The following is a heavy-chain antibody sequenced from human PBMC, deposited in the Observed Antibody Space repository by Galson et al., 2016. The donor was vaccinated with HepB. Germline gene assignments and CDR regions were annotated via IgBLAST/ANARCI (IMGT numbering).Heavy chain of an antibody. CDR2: ISYDGSIR. CDR3: ARDQRYYDYGMDG. D-gene: IGHD1-1*01. Sequence: SLRLSCAASGFTLSDYGMHWVRQAPGKGLEWVAVISYDGSIRYYGDSVKGRFTISRDNSENTLYLQMNSLRDEDTAVYYCARDQRYYDYGMDGWGQGTTVTVSS. J-gene: IGHJ6*02. CDR1: GFTLSDYG. V-gene: IGHV3-30*03.